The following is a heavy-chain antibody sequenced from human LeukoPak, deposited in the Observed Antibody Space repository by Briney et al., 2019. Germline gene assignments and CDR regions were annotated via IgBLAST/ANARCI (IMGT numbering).Heavy chain of an antibody. CDR2: INHSGST. J-gene: IGHJ5*02. Sequence: PSETLSLTCAVYGVSFSGYYWSWIRQPPGKGLEWIGEINHSGSTNYNPSLKSRVTISVDTSKNQFSLKLSSVTAADTAVYYCARKSYFAWFDPWGQGTLVTVSS. CDR3: ARKSYFAWFDP. V-gene: IGHV4-34*01. D-gene: IGHD1-26*01. CDR1: GVSFSGYY.